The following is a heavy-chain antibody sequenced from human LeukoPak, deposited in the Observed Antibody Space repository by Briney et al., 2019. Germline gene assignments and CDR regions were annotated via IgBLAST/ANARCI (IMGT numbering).Heavy chain of an antibody. J-gene: IGHJ4*02. CDR2: INPSGGST. CDR3: ARGPTVLYFDY. CDR1: GYTCTSFY. Sequence: ASVKVSFKTSGYTCTSFYMHWVRQPPAQGLEWMGVINPSGGSTTYAPNFQGRVTMTRDKSTSTAYMELSSLGSEDTAVYFCARGPTVLYFDYWGQGTLVTVSS. D-gene: IGHD1-14*01. V-gene: IGHV1-46*01.